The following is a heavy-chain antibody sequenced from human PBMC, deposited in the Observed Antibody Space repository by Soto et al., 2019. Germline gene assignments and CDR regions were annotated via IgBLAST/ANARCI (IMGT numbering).Heavy chain of an antibody. V-gene: IGHV1-2*04. CDR3: ARLPLGQQHYGMDG. CDR1: GYTFTGYY. CDR2: INPNSGGT. Sequence: ASVKVSCKASGYTFTGYYIHCVRQAPGQRLEWMGWINPNSGGTNYAQQFQGWVTMTRDTSISTAYMYLSRMKSDDTAVYYCARLPLGQQHYGMDGWGQGTTVTASS. D-gene: IGHD6-13*01. J-gene: IGHJ6*02.